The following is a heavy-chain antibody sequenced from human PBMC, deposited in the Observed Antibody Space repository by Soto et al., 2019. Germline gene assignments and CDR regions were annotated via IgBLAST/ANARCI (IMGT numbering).Heavy chain of an antibody. Sequence: ASVKVSCKASGYTFTSYDINWVRQATGQGLEWMGWMNPNSGNTGYAQKFQGRVTMTRNTSISTAYMELSSLRSEDTAVYYCAIVGHYYESSGYYPGDYWGQGTLVTVSS. CDR2: MNPNSGNT. J-gene: IGHJ4*02. D-gene: IGHD3-22*01. CDR3: AIVGHYYESSGYYPGDY. V-gene: IGHV1-8*01. CDR1: GYTFTSYD.